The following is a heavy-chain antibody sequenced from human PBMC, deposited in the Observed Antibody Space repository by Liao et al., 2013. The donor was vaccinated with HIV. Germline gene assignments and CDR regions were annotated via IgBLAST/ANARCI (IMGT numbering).Heavy chain of an antibody. CDR3: ANNWGRGDAFDI. D-gene: IGHD7-27*01. CDR1: GGSISSGSYF. V-gene: IGHV4-61*02. J-gene: IGHJ3*02. CDR2: IYTSGST. Sequence: QVQLQESGPGLVKPSQTLSLTCSVSGGSISSGSYFWSWIRQPAGKGLEWIGRIYTSGSTNYNPSLKSRLTISVDTSKNQFSLKLSSVTAADTAVYYCANNWGRGDAFDIWGQGTMVTVSS.